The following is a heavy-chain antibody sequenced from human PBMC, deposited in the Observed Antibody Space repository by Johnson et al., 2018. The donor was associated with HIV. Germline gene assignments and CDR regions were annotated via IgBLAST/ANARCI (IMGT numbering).Heavy chain of an antibody. D-gene: IGHD6-13*01. CDR2: IKQDGSEK. CDR3: ARDGVYSSPWDAFDI. V-gene: IGHV3-7*01. Sequence: VQLVESGGGLVKPGGSLRLSCAASGFTFSSYWMSWVRQAPGKGLEWVANIKQDGSEKYYVDSVKGRFTISRDNAKNSLYLQMNSLRAEDTAMYYCARDGVYSSPWDAFDIWGQGTVVTVSS. J-gene: IGHJ3*02. CDR1: GFTFSSYW.